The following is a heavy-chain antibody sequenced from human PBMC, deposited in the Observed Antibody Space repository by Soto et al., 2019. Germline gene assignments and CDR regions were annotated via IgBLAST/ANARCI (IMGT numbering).Heavy chain of an antibody. Sequence: ASVKVSCKASGYTFTSYYMHWVRQAPGQGLEWMGIINTSGGSTSYAQKFQGRVTMTRDTSTSTVYMELSSLRSEDTAVYYCARDLSNSSSWNQLLPLPYYFDYWGQGTLVTVSS. CDR2: INTSGGST. J-gene: IGHJ4*02. CDR3: ARDLSNSSSWNQLLPLPYYFDY. D-gene: IGHD6-13*01. V-gene: IGHV1-46*01. CDR1: GYTFTSYY.